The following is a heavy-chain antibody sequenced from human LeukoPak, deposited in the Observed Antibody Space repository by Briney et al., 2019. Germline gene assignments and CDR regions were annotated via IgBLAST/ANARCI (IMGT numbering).Heavy chain of an antibody. J-gene: IGHJ3*02. CDR3: ARDQSIAAAGYDAFDI. V-gene: IGHV4-30-4*08. CDR2: IYYSGST. D-gene: IGHD6-13*01. Sequence: SETLSLTCTVSGGSISSGDYYWSWLRQPPGKGLEWIGYIYYSGSTYYNPSLKSRVTISVDTSKNQFSLKLSSVTAADTAVYYCARDQSIAAAGYDAFDIWGQGTMVTVSS. CDR1: GGSISSGDYY.